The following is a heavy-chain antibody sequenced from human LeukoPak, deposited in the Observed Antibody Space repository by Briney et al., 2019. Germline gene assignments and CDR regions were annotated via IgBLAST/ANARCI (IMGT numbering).Heavy chain of an antibody. CDR3: TRRYIVAGTTY. CDR1: GGPISSSSYY. Sequence: KSSETLSLTCTVSGGPISSSSYYWDWIRQPPGKGLEWIGSIYYSGSTYYNPSLKSRVTISVDTSKNQFSLKLSSVTAADTAVYFCTRRYIVAGTTYWGQGTLVTVSS. CDR2: IYYSGST. J-gene: IGHJ4*02. V-gene: IGHV4-39*01. D-gene: IGHD5-12*01.